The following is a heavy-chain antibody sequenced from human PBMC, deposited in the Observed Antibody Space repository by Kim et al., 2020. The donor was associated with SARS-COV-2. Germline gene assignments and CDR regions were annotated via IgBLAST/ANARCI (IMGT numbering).Heavy chain of an antibody. CDR2: IYHSGST. CDR3: ATSMTTADAFDI. Sequence: SETLSLTCAVSGGSISSGGYSWSWIRQPPGKGLEWIGYIYHSGSTYYNPSLKSRVTISVDRSKNQFSLKLSSVTAADTAVYYCATSMTTADAFDIWGQGTMVTVSS. D-gene: IGHD4-17*01. J-gene: IGHJ3*02. V-gene: IGHV4-30-2*01. CDR1: GGSISSGGYS.